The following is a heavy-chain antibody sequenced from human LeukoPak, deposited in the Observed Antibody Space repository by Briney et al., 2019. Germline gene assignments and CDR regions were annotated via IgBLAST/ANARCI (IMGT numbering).Heavy chain of an antibody. D-gene: IGHD1-26*01. CDR3: ARGGSSRFGY. V-gene: IGHV3-7*01. J-gene: IGHJ4*02. CDR1: GFTFSSYW. Sequence: PGGSLRLSCAASGFTFSSYWMSWVRQAPGKGLEWVANIKEGGGEKYYVESVKGRFTISRDNAKNSLFLQMNSLRGEDAAMYYCARGGSSRFGYWGQGTLVTVSS. CDR2: IKEGGGEK.